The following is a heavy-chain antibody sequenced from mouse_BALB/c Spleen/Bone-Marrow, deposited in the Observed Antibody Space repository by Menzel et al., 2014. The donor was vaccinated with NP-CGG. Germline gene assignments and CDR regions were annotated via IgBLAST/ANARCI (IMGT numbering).Heavy chain of an antibody. V-gene: IGHV1S56*01. D-gene: IGHD3-2*01. CDR1: GYTFTSYD. J-gene: IGHJ3*01. CDR2: IYPGDGST. CDR3: ARSGDSSGYGFAY. Sequence: VQLQQSGPVLVKPGALVKISCKASGYTFTSYDINWVEQRPGQGLEWIGWIYPGDGSTKYNEKFKGKATLTADKSSSTAYMQLSSLTSENSAVYFCARSGDSSGYGFAYWGQGTLVTVSA.